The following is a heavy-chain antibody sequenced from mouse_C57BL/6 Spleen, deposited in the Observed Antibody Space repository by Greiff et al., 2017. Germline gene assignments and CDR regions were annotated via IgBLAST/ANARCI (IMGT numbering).Heavy chain of an antibody. V-gene: IGHV1-15*01. J-gene: IGHJ4*01. CDR1: GYTFTDYE. CDR2: IDPETGGT. D-gene: IGHD3-2*02. Sequence: VQLQESGAELVRPGASVTLSCKASGYTFTDYEMHWVKQTPVHGLEWIGAIDPETGGTVYNQKFKGKAILTADKSSSPAYMELRSLTSEGSAVYYCTGFHLAQATYYAMDYWGQGTSVTVSS. CDR3: TGFHLAQATYYAMDY.